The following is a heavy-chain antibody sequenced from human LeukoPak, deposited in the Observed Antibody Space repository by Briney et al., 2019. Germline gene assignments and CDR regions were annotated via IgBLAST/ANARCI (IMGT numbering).Heavy chain of an antibody. V-gene: IGHV1-24*01. Sequence: ASVKVSCKVSGYTLTELSMHWVRQAPGKGLEWMGGFDPEDGETIYAQKFQGRVTMTEDTSTDTAYMELSSLRSEDTAVYHCATHPRFVSPSPGDYWGQGTLVTVSS. D-gene: IGHD1-1*01. CDR1: GYTLTELS. CDR2: FDPEDGET. J-gene: IGHJ4*02. CDR3: ATHPRFVSPSPGDY.